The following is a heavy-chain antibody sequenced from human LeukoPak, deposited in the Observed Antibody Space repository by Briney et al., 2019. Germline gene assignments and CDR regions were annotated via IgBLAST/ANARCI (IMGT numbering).Heavy chain of an antibody. CDR1: GFTFSSYG. V-gene: IGHV3-30*02. J-gene: IGHJ4*02. Sequence: GGSLRLSCAASGFTFSSYGMHWVRQAPGKGLEWVAFIRYDGSNKYYADSVKGRFTISRDNSKNTLYLQMNSLRAEDTAVYYCAKLLTYYDFWSGYWHFDYWGQGTLVTVSS. D-gene: IGHD3-3*01. CDR3: AKLLTYYDFWSGYWHFDY. CDR2: IRYDGSNK.